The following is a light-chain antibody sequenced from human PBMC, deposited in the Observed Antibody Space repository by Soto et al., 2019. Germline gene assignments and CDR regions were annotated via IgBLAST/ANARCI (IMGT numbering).Light chain of an antibody. CDR3: SSYAGTNNPYV. Sequence: QSVLTQPPSASGSPGQSVTISCTGTSSDVGDYNYVSWYQHHPGKAPKLMIYEVTKRPSGVPDRFSGSKSGNTASLTVSGLQAEDEADYYCSSYAGTNNPYVFGIGTKVTVL. CDR2: EVT. V-gene: IGLV2-8*01. J-gene: IGLJ1*01. CDR1: SSDVGDYNY.